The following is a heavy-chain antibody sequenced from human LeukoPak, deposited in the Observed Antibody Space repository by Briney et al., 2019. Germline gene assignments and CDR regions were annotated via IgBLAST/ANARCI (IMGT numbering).Heavy chain of an antibody. D-gene: IGHD6-6*01. V-gene: IGHV3-48*01. CDR3: AREYSSSSGRSFDY. CDR1: GFTFSTYR. J-gene: IGHJ4*02. CDR2: ISSGSNTI. Sequence: GGSLRLSGPASGFTFSTYRMNGSRQAPGKGREWVSYISSGSNTIYYADSVKGRFTISRDNAKNSLYLQMNSLRAEDTAVYYCAREYSSSSGRSFDYWGQGTLVTVSS.